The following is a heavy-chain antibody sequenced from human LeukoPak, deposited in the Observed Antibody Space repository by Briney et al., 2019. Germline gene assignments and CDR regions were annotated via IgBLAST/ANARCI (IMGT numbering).Heavy chain of an antibody. CDR3: ARVGGYSYIDV. D-gene: IGHD3-16*01. V-gene: IGHV4-61*02. CDR2: IYPSEST. CDR1: GGSITSVGYY. Sequence: SETLSLTCTVSGGSITSVGYYWNWIRQPAGQELEWIGRIYPSESTNYNPSLKSRVTISIDTSKNQFSLNLNSVTAADTAVYYCARVGGYSYIDVWGEGTTVTISS. J-gene: IGHJ6*03.